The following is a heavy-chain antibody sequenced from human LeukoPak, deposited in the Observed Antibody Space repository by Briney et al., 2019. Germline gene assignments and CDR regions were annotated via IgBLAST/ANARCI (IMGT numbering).Heavy chain of an antibody. V-gene: IGHV3-7*03. Sequence: GGSLRLSCAASGFTLSNHWMTWVCQVPGRGPEWVANVNRDGSETYYLDSVKGRFTISKDNAKNSLYLQMNSLRAEDTALYHCARNNGMDVWGQGTTVIVSS. CDR1: GFTLSNHW. CDR2: VNRDGSET. CDR3: ARNNGMDV. J-gene: IGHJ6*02.